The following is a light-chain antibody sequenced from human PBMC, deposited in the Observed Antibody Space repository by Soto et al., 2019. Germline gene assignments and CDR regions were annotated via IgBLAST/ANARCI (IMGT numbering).Light chain of an antibody. CDR3: QQYKQLPLT. J-gene: IGKJ4*01. V-gene: IGKV3D-15*01. CDR1: QGVART. Sequence: EILLTQFPATLSVSPGERVTLSCRASQGVARTLAWFQQKPGQSPRLLVYAESTRAAGIPARFSGSGSGTEFTLTSSSQQSEDVAVYYCQQYKQLPLTFGGGTRVDFK. CDR2: AES.